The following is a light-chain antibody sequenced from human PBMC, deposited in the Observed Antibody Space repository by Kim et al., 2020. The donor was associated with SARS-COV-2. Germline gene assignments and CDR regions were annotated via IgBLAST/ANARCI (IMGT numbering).Light chain of an antibody. Sequence: VSPGESATLSCRASQSVNSNVAWYQQKPGQAPRLLLYGASSRATGIPARFSGSGSGTEFTLTISSLQSEDFALYYCQQYNNWPLTFGGGTKVDIK. CDR1: QSVNSN. CDR3: QQYNNWPLT. CDR2: GAS. J-gene: IGKJ4*01. V-gene: IGKV3-15*01.